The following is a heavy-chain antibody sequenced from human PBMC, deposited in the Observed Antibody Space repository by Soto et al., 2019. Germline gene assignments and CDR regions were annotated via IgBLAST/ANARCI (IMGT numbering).Heavy chain of an antibody. V-gene: IGHV4-30-4*01. Sequence: SETLSLTCTVSGGSISSGDYYWSWIRQPPGKGLEWIGYIYYSGSTYYNPSLKSRVTISVDTSKNQSSLKLSSVTAADTAVYYCARDASPYYDFWSGYHYYYGMDVWGQGTTVTVSS. J-gene: IGHJ6*02. CDR1: GGSISSGDYY. CDR3: ARDASPYYDFWSGYHYYYGMDV. D-gene: IGHD3-3*01. CDR2: IYYSGST.